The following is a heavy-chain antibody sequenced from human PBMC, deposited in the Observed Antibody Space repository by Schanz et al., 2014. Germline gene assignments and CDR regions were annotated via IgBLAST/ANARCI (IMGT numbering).Heavy chain of an antibody. Sequence: QVQLVQSGGEVKKPGASVKVSYKASGYTFRHYGISWLRQAPGQGLEWMGYISGYNGNTNYAPKVQDRVTMTTDTSTSTAYMELRSLRSDDTAVYYCARGWGYDALTGYVFWGQGTLVTVSS. J-gene: IGHJ4*02. D-gene: IGHD3-9*01. V-gene: IGHV1-18*04. CDR2: ISGYNGNT. CDR3: ARGWGYDALTGYVF. CDR1: GYTFRHYG.